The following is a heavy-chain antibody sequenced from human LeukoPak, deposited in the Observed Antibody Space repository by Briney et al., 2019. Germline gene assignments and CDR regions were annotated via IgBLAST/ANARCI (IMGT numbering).Heavy chain of an antibody. V-gene: IGHV3-30*04. D-gene: IGHD6-6*01. Sequence: GGSLRLSCAASGFTFSSYAMHWVRQAPGKGLEWVAVISYDGSNKYYADSVKGRFTISRDNSKNTLYLQMNSLRAEDTAVYYCARDETEYSSSFPNWFDPWGQGTLVTVSS. CDR2: ISYDGSNK. J-gene: IGHJ5*02. CDR3: ARDETEYSSSFPNWFDP. CDR1: GFTFSSYA.